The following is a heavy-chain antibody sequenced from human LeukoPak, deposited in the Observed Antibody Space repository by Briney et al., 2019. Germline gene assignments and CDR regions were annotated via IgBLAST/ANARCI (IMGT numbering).Heavy chain of an antibody. CDR1: GFTFSSYE. Sequence: GGSLRLSCAASGFTFSSYEMNWARQAPGKGLEWVSYISSSGSTIYYADSVKGRFTISRDNAKNSLYLQMNSLRAEDTAVYYCASGGSYYPCDYWGQGTLVTVSS. J-gene: IGHJ4*02. CDR2: ISSSGSTI. V-gene: IGHV3-48*03. CDR3: ASGGSYYPCDY. D-gene: IGHD3-10*01.